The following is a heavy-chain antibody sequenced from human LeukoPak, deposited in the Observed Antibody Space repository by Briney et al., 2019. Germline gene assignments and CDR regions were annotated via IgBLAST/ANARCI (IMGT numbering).Heavy chain of an antibody. V-gene: IGHV4-59*10. Sequence: PSETLSLTCAVYGGSFSGYYWSWLRQPAGKGLEWIGRIYTSGSTNYNPSLKSRVTMSVNTSKNQFSLKLSSVTAADTAVYYCARDGGYSSFDPWGQGTLVTVSS. CDR2: IYTSGST. D-gene: IGHD3-22*01. J-gene: IGHJ5*02. CDR1: GGSFSGYY. CDR3: ARDGGYSSFDP.